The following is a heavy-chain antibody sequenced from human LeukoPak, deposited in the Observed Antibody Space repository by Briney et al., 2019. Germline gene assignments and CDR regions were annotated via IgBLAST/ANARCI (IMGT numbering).Heavy chain of an antibody. CDR2: INHSGST. D-gene: IGHD3-16*01. CDR3: ASFTAQGYFDY. Sequence: SSETLSLTCAVYGGSFSGYYWSWIRQPPGKGLEWIGEINHSGSTNYNPSLKSRVTISVDRSKNQFSLKLSSVTAADTAVYYCASFTAQGYFDYWGQGTLVTVSS. J-gene: IGHJ4*02. V-gene: IGHV4-34*01. CDR1: GGSFSGYY.